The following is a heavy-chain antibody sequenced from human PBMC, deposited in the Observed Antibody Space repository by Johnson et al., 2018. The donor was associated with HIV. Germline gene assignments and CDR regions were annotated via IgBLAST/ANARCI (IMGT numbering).Heavy chain of an antibody. J-gene: IGHJ3*02. D-gene: IGHD3-22*01. Sequence: QVQLVESGGGVVHPGRSLRVSCAASGFTFSDHAIHWVRQAPGKGLEWVAVISYDASNKYYGDSVKGRFTISRDNSKKKVFLQMNSLRHEDTAVYYCARVRGLIAFDIWGQGTMVTVSS. CDR3: ARVRGLIAFDI. V-gene: IGHV3-30-3*01. CDR2: ISYDASNK. CDR1: GFTFSDHA.